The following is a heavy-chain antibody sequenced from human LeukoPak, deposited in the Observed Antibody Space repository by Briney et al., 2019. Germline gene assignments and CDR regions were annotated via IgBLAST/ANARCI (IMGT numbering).Heavy chain of an antibody. V-gene: IGHV3-30*03. Sequence: GGSLRLSCAPSGFTFSSYGMHWVRQAPGKGLEWVAVISFLGDNTFYADSVRGRFTISRDNSKNTLYLQMNSLRAEDTAVYYCARSDIVVVPADFYYYYGVDVWGQGTTVTVSS. CDR2: ISFLGDNT. D-gene: IGHD2-2*01. CDR3: ARSDIVVVPADFYYYYGVDV. CDR1: GFTFSSYG. J-gene: IGHJ6*02.